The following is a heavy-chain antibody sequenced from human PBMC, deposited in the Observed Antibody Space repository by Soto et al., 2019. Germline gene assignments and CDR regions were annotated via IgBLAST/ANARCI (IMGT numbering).Heavy chain of an antibody. CDR3: AKVPYYDYIWGSYRTDY. J-gene: IGHJ4*02. D-gene: IGHD3-16*02. V-gene: IGHV3-23*01. Sequence: GGSLRLSCAASGFTFSSYAMSWVRQAPGKGLEWVSAISGSGGSTYYADSVKGRFTISRDNSKNTLYLQMNSLRAEDTAVYYCAKVPYYDYIWGSYRTDYWGQGTLVTVSS. CDR1: GFTFSSYA. CDR2: ISGSGGST.